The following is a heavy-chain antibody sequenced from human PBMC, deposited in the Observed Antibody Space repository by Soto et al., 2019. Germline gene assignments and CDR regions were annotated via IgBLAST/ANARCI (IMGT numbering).Heavy chain of an antibody. V-gene: IGHV4-4*07. J-gene: IGHJ5*02. D-gene: IGHD1-1*01. Sequence: SETLSHTCAVSGASVRSYHWSWIRQAAGKGLEWIGRVQMSGTTNYNPSLKTRVTMSLDTSKNEVSLRMTSVTAADTAVYFCVKDRSTMRWFDPWGQGILVTVS. CDR2: VQMSGTT. CDR1: GASVRSYH. CDR3: VKDRSTMRWFDP.